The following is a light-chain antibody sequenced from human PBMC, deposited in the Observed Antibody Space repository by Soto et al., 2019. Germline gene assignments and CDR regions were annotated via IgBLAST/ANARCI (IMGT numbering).Light chain of an antibody. CDR1: QRVSSKN. J-gene: IGKJ1*01. CDR2: DAS. CDR3: QQYDTSPRT. V-gene: IGKV3-20*01. Sequence: EIVLTQSPDTLSLSPGEGATLSCRASQRVSSKNLAWYQQRPGQAPRLLIYDASKRATGIPDRFSGSGSATDFTLTIASLEPEDFAVYYCQQYDTSPRTFGQGTKVETK.